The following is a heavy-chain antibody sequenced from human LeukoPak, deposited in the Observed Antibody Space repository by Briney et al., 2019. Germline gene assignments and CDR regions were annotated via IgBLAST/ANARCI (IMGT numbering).Heavy chain of an antibody. D-gene: IGHD3-9*01. CDR1: GFTFSSFA. V-gene: IGHV3-23*01. CDR3: AKVSTGYFFQYYFDY. J-gene: IGHJ4*02. Sequence: GGSLRLSCAASGFTFSSFAMSWVRQAPGKGLEWVSAISGSGGSTYYADSVKGRFTISRDNSKNTLYLQMNSLRAEDTAVYYCAKVSTGYFFQYYFDYWGQGTLVTVSS. CDR2: ISGSGGST.